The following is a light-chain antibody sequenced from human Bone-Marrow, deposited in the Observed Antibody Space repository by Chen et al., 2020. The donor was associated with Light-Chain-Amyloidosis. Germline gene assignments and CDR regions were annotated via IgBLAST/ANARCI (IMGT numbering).Light chain of an antibody. J-gene: IGLJ3*02. CDR1: NIGSTS. CDR3: QVWDRSSDRPV. V-gene: IGLV3-21*02. CDR2: DDS. Sequence: SYVLTQPSSVSVAPGQTATIACGGNNIGSTSVHWYQQTPGQAPLLVGYDDSDRPPGIPERLSGSNSGNTATLTISRVEAGDEADYYCQVWDRSSDRPVFGGGTKLTVL.